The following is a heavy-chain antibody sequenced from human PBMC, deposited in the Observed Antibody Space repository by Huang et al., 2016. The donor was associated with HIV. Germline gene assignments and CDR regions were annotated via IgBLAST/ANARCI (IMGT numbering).Heavy chain of an antibody. CDR1: GDFISSTNYY. J-gene: IGHJ4*02. CDR3: ASQHIGAAATWF. CDR2: VYQSGST. V-gene: IGHV4-39*01. D-gene: IGHD6-13*01. Sequence: QLQLQESGPGQVKPSETLSLTCTVSGDFISSTNYYVGWIRQSPGKGLEWGGSVYQSGSTNYNPSLKSRVTLAVDTSRNQLSLRLNSVTAADTAVYYCASQHIGAAATWFWGRGTQVAVSS.